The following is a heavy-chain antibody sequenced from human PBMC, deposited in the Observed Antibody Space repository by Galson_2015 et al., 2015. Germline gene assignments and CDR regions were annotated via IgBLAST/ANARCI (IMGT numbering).Heavy chain of an antibody. CDR3: ARYQYYDFWSGYYTGLGLDYWYFDL. CDR2: ISAYNGNT. CDR1: GYTFTSYG. V-gene: IGHV1-18*01. J-gene: IGHJ2*01. Sequence: QSGAEVKKPGASVKVSCKASGYTFTSYGISWVRQAPGQGLEWMGWISAYNGNTNYAQKLQGRVTMTTDTSTSTAYMEMRSLRSDDTAVYYCARYQYYDFWSGYYTGLGLDYWYFDLWGRGTLVTVSS. D-gene: IGHD3-3*01.